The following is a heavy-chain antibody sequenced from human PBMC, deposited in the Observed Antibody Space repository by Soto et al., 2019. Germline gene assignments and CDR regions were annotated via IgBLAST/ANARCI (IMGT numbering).Heavy chain of an antibody. CDR3: AKDQEGRFDY. J-gene: IGHJ4*02. V-gene: IGHV3-23*01. Sequence: GGSLRLSCAASGFTFSNYAMSWVRQAPGKGLEWVSAISSSGDSPYYADSVKGRFTVSRDNSKNTLYLQMNSLRAEDTAVYYCAKDQEGRFDYWGQGTLVTVSS. CDR2: ISSSGDSP. CDR1: GFTFSNYA.